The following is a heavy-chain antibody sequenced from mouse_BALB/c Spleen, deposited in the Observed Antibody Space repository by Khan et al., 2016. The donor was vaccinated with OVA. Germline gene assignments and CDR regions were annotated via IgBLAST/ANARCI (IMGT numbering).Heavy chain of an antibody. CDR2: INPSSGYT. CDR3: ARTHEK. V-gene: IGHV1-4*01. J-gene: IGHJ2*01. CDR1: GYTFTSYT. Sequence: QVQLKQSGAELARPGASVKMSCKPSGYTFTSYTMHWVNQRPGQGLDWIGYINPSSGYTKYNQKFKDKAPLTADKSSSTAYMQLSRLTSEDSAVYYGARTHEKWGQGTTLTVSS.